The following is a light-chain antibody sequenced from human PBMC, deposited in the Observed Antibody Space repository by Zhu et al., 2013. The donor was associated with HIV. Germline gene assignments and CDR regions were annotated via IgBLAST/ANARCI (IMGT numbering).Light chain of an antibody. J-gene: IGKJ1*01. CDR2: AAS. CDR3: LQDYTYPWT. Sequence: IQMTQSPSSLSASIGDRVTITCRASQDIGNDLGWYQQKPGKAPNLLIYAASSLQSGVPSRFSGSGSGTDFTLTISSLQPEDFATYFCLQDYTYPWTFGQGTKVESK. V-gene: IGKV1-6*01. CDR1: QDIGND.